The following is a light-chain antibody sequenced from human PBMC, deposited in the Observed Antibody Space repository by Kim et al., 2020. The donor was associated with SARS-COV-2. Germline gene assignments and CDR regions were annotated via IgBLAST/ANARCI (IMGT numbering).Light chain of an antibody. J-gene: IGKJ2*01. CDR3: QQYGRSPSYT. CDR2: GTS. Sequence: SPRERATLSCRASQTLTSSYLAWYQQKPGQAPRLLIDGTSTRATGIADRFSGSGSGTDFTLTISRLESEDSAVYYCQQYGRSPSYTFGQGTKLEI. CDR1: QTLTSSY. V-gene: IGKV3-20*01.